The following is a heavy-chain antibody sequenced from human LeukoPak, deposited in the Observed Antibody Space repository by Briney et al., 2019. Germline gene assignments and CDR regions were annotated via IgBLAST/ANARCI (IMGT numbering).Heavy chain of an antibody. Sequence: PSETLSLTCTVSGGSISSSSYYWGWIRQPPGKGLEWIGSIYYSGSTYYNPSLKSRVTISVDTSKNQFSLKLSSVTAEDTAVYYCSRRSGESSGDAFDIWGQGTMVTVCS. D-gene: IGHD3-10*01. V-gene: IGHV4-39*07. J-gene: IGHJ3*02. CDR3: SRRSGESSGDAFDI. CDR2: IYYSGST. CDR1: GGSISSSSYY.